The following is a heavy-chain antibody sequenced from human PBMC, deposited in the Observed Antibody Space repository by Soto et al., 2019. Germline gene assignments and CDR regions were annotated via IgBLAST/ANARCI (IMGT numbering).Heavy chain of an antibody. CDR3: ARESITMIVVVN. D-gene: IGHD3-22*01. Sequence: SETLSLTSTVSDGSIRGGGYYWSWIRQHPGKGLEWIGYIYYSGSTYYNPSLKSRVTISVDRSKNQFSLKLSSVTAADTAVYYCARESITMIVVVNWGQGTLVTVS. CDR2: IYYSGST. V-gene: IGHV4-31*03. CDR1: DGSIRGGGYY. J-gene: IGHJ1*01.